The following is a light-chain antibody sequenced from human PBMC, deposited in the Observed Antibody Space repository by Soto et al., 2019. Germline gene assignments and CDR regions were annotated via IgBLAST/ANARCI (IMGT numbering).Light chain of an antibody. V-gene: IGKV1-39*01. CDR2: AAS. CDR3: QQSYSTSPT. CDR1: QSISSY. Sequence: DIQMTQSPSSLSASVGDRVTITCRASQSISSYLNWYQQKPGKAPKLLIYAASSLQSVVPSRFSGSGSGTDFTLTISSLQPEDFATYYCQQSYSTSPTFGQGTKVEIK. J-gene: IGKJ1*01.